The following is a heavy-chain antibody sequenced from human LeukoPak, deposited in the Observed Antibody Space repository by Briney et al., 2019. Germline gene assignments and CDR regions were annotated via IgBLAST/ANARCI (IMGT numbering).Heavy chain of an antibody. J-gene: IGHJ4*02. Sequence: SETLSLTCAVYGGSFGGYYWSWIRQPPGKGLEWIGEINHSGSTNYNPSLKSRVTISVDTSKNQFSLKLSSVTAADTAVYYCARKHSYRQTPFDYWGQGTLVTVSS. CDR2: INHSGST. CDR3: ARKHSYRQTPFDY. D-gene: IGHD5-18*01. CDR1: GGSFGGYY. V-gene: IGHV4-34*01.